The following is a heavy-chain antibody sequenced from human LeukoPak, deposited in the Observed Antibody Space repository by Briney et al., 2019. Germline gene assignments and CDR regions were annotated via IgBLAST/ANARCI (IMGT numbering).Heavy chain of an antibody. V-gene: IGHV3-43*02. CDR1: GFTFDDYA. CDR2: NTGDGGRT. D-gene: IGHD3-22*01. J-gene: IGHJ4*02. Sequence: GGSLRLSCAASGFTFDDYAMHWVRQAPGKGLEWVSFNTGDGGRTYYADSVKGRFTISRDNSKKSLYLQMSRLRTEDTALYFCAKDRDTSGYTHWGQGTLVSVSS. CDR3: AKDRDTSGYTH.